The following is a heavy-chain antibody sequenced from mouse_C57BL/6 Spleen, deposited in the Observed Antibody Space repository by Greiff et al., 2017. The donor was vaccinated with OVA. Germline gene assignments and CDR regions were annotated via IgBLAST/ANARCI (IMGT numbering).Heavy chain of an antibody. CDR2: IHPSDSDT. J-gene: IGHJ2*01. D-gene: IGHD1-1*01. CDR3: ATGIITTVVDY. CDR1: GYTFTSYW. V-gene: IGHV1-74*01. Sequence: QVQLQQPGAELVKPGASVKVSCKASGYTFTSYWMHWVKQRPGQGLEWIGRIHPSDSDTNYNQKFKGKATLTADKSSSTAYMQLSSLTSEDSAVSCCATGIITTVVDYWGQGTTLTVSS.